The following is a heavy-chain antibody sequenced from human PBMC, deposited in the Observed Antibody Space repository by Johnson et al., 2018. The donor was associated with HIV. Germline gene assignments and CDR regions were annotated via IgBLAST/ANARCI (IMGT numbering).Heavy chain of an antibody. D-gene: IGHD3-10*01. CDR3: ARGLLWFGELLEAFDI. V-gene: IGHV3-30*14. CDR2: ISYGGKNK. CDR1: GFTFSSYA. J-gene: IGHJ3*02. Sequence: VQLVESGGGVVQPGRSLRPSCEASGFTFSSYAVHWVRQAPGKGLEWVALISYGGKNKYYADSVKGRFTISRDNSKNTLYLQMNSLRTEDTAVYYCARGLLWFGELLEAFDIWGQGTMVTVSS.